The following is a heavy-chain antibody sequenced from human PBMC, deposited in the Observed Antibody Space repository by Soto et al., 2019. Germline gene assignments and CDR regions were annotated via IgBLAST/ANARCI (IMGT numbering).Heavy chain of an antibody. CDR2: INPDGGGT. D-gene: IGHD2-21*02. V-gene: IGHV1-46*02. J-gene: IGHJ4*02. Sequence: QVQLFQSGAEVKKPGASVKVSCKASGYTLDSYYIHWVRQAPGQRLEWMGLINPDGGGTSYAQNLRGRVTMTRDTSTSTVYMELSSLRSEDTAMYYCARDPYCGGDCYHFDFWGQGTLVTVSS. CDR3: ARDPYCGGDCYHFDF. CDR1: GYTLDSYY.